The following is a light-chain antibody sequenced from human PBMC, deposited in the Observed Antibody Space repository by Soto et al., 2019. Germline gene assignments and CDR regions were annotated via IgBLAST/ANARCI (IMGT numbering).Light chain of an antibody. V-gene: IGLV2-11*01. CDR3: CSYAGSYTLV. CDR2: DVN. J-gene: IGLJ2*01. Sequence: QSVLTQPSSVSGSPGQSVTLSCTGTSSDVGGYHYVSWYQHHPGKAPKIIIYDVNKRPSGVPDRFSGSKSGNTASLTISGLQTEDEADYYCCSYAGSYTLVFGGGTKVTVL. CDR1: SSDVGGYHY.